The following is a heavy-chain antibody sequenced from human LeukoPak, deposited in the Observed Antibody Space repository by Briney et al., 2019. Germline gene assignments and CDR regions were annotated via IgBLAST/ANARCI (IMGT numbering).Heavy chain of an antibody. Sequence: GGSLRLSCAASGFTFSSYGMHWVRQAPGKGLEWVAVISYDGSNKYYADSVKGRFTISRDNSKNTLYLQMNSLRAEDTAVYYCAKDGHYYDSSGPYFDYWGQGTLVTVSS. CDR1: GFTFSSYG. V-gene: IGHV3-30*18. D-gene: IGHD3-22*01. CDR3: AKDGHYYDSSGPYFDY. CDR2: ISYDGSNK. J-gene: IGHJ4*02.